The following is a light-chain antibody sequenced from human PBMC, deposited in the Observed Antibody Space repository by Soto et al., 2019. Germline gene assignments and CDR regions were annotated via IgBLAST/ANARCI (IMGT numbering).Light chain of an antibody. CDR3: SSYTPSSTYV. V-gene: IGLV2-14*03. J-gene: IGLJ1*01. Sequence: QSALTQPASVSGSPGQSITISCTGSTSDIGGYDYVSWYQQYPGKAPKLIIYAVHSRPSGVPNRFSGSKSGNTASLTISGLQAEDEADYHCSSYTPSSTYVFGTGTKVTVL. CDR1: TSDIGGYDY. CDR2: AVH.